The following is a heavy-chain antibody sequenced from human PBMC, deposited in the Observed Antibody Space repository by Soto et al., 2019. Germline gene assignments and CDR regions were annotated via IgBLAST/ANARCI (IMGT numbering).Heavy chain of an antibody. CDR2: IKPDGSEK. CDR3: TRKGKN. J-gene: IGHJ4*02. CDR1: GFTFSNYW. V-gene: IGHV3-7*02. Sequence: GGSLRLCCAASGFTFSNYWMTWVRQAPGKGLECVANIKPDGSEKYYVDSVKGRFTVSRDNARTSLYLHLNYLRAEDTAVYYCTRKGKNWGQGTLGTAPQ.